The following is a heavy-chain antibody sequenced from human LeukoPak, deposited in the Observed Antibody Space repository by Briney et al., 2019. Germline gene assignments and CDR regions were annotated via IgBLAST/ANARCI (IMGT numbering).Heavy chain of an antibody. V-gene: IGHV3-20*04. CDR3: ARVPETTQLFDY. J-gene: IGHJ4*02. Sequence: PGGSLRLSCAASGFTFDAYGLSRVRQAPGKGLEWVSGINWNDGSTDYADSVKGRFTISRDKAKNSLYLQMNSLRAEDTALYYCARVPETTQLFDYWGQGTLVTVSS. D-gene: IGHD1-14*01. CDR2: INWNDGST. CDR1: GFTFDAYG.